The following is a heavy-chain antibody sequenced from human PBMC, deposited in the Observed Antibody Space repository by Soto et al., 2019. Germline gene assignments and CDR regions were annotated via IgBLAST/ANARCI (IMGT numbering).Heavy chain of an antibody. J-gene: IGHJ6*03. D-gene: IGHD4-17*01. V-gene: IGHV3-74*01. CDR1: GFTFSSYW. Sequence: GGSLRLSCAASGFTFSSYWMHWVRQAPGKGLVWVSRINSDGSITSYADSVKGRFTISRDNAKNTLYLQMNSLRAEDTAVYYCARDTPDYGGNYYYYMDVWGKGTTVTVSS. CDR2: INSDGSIT. CDR3: ARDTPDYGGNYYYYMDV.